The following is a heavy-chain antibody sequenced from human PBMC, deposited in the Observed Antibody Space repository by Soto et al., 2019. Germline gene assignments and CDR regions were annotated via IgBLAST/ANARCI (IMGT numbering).Heavy chain of an antibody. CDR1: GFTFSSYS. Sequence: GGSLRLSCAASGFTFSSYSMNWVRQAPGKGLEWVSYISSSSSTIYYADSVKGRFTISRDNAKNSLYLQMNSLRDEDTAVYYCARDRQHDYGDYGGYYSGMDVWGQGTTVTVSS. D-gene: IGHD4-17*01. J-gene: IGHJ6*02. CDR2: ISSSSSTI. CDR3: ARDRQHDYGDYGGYYSGMDV. V-gene: IGHV3-48*02.